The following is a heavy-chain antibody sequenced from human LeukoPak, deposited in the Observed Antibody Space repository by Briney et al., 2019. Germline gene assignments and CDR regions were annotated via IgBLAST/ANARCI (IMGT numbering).Heavy chain of an antibody. CDR2: IYYSGST. D-gene: IGHD1-7*01. Sequence: SETLSLTCTVSGSSISSYYWSWIRQPPGKGLEWIGYIYYSGSTNYNPSLKSRVTISVDTSKNQFSLKLSSVTAADTAVYYCARETNWNYVGYYYYYMDVWGKGTTVTVSS. CDR3: ARETNWNYVGYYYYYMDV. V-gene: IGHV4-59*12. J-gene: IGHJ6*03. CDR1: GSSISSYY.